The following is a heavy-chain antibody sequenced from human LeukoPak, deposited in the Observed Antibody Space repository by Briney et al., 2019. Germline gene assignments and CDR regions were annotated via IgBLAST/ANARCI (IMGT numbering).Heavy chain of an antibody. J-gene: IGHJ6*03. CDR1: GGSISSYY. CDR2: IYTSGST. Sequence: SETLSLTCTVSGGSISSYYWSWIRQPAGKGLEWIGRIYTSGSTNYNPSLKSRVTISVDTSKNQFSLKLSSVTAADTAVYYCARDPGTVTTALYYYYMDVWGKGTTVTVSS. D-gene: IGHD4-11*01. V-gene: IGHV4-4*07. CDR3: ARDPGTVTTALYYYYMDV.